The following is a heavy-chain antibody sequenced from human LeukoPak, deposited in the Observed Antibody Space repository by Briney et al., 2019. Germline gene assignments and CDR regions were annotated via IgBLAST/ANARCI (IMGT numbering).Heavy chain of an antibody. CDR1: GGTFSSYA. J-gene: IGHJ4*02. D-gene: IGHD3-22*01. Sequence: ASVKVSCKASGGTFSSYAISWVRQAPGQGLEWMGIINPSGGSTSYAQKFQGRVTMTRDTSTSTVYMELSSLRSEDTAVYYCARVGYYDSSGYYDFDYWGQGTLVTVSS. V-gene: IGHV1-46*01. CDR3: ARVGYYDSSGYYDFDY. CDR2: INPSGGST.